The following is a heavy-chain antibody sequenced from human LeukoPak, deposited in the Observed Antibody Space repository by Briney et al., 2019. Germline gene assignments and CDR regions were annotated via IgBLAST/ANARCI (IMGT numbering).Heavy chain of an antibody. V-gene: IGHV4-59*08. CDR3: AKHESLIAFDI. CDR2: IYYSGSS. Sequence: SETLSLTCTVSGGSISNYYWSWIRQPPGKGLEWIGYIYYSGSSNYNPSLKSRVTISVDTSKNQVSLKVRSVTAADTAVYYCAKHESLIAFDIWGQGTMVTVSS. J-gene: IGHJ3*02. CDR1: GGSISNYY.